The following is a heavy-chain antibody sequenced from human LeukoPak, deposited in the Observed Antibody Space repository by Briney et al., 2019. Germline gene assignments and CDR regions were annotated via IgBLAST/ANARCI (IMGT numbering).Heavy chain of an antibody. V-gene: IGHV3-30*18. CDR1: GFTFSSYG. J-gene: IGHJ4*02. D-gene: IGHD2-15*01. Sequence: GRSLRLSCAAFGFTFSSYGMHWVRQAPGKGLAWLALISYDGSHKYSADSVKGRFTISRDNSKNTLYLQMDSLRADDTAVYYCAKDTAAGECTGGNCYSYFDYWGQGTLVTVSS. CDR3: AKDTAAGECTGGNCYSYFDY. CDR2: ISYDGSHK.